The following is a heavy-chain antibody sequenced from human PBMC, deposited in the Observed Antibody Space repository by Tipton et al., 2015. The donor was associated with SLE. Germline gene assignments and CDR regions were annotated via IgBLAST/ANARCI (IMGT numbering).Heavy chain of an antibody. Sequence: TLSLTCAVSGGSISSSNWWSWVRQPPGKGLEWIGEIYHSGSANYNPSLKSRVTISVDTSKNQFSLKLSSVTAADTAVYYCARESPGSGSYFDIWGQGTMVTVSS. CDR2: IYHSGSA. V-gene: IGHV4-4*02. D-gene: IGHD3-10*01. J-gene: IGHJ3*02. CDR3: ARESPGSGSYFDI. CDR1: GGSISSSNW.